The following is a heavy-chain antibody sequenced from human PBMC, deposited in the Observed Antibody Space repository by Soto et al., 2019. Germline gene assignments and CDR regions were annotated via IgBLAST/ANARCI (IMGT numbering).Heavy chain of an antibody. CDR2: ISLYSDGT. D-gene: IGHD6-13*01. V-gene: IGHV1-18*01. CDR3: ARGSSSSWYGTYYYYGMDV. CDR1: GYTFSNYG. J-gene: IGHJ6*02. Sequence: GASVKVSCKTSGYTFSNYGITWVRQAPGQPLEWLGWISLYSDGTNYAQKFQGRVSMTTDTSTTTAYMELRSLRSDDTAVYYCARGSSSSWYGTYYYYGMDVWGQGTTVTVSS.